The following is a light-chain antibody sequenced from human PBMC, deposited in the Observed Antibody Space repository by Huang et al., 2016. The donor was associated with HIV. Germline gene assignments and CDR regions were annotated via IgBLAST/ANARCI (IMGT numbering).Light chain of an antibody. Sequence: EIVLTQSPATLSLSPGERATLSCRASQSVRTYLAWYQQKPGQAPRLLIYDASNRATGTPARFSGSGSGTDFTLTISSLEPEDFAVYYWQQRSDWPPWTFGQGTKVEIK. CDR2: DAS. CDR1: QSVRTY. V-gene: IGKV3-11*01. CDR3: QQRSDWPPWT. J-gene: IGKJ1*01.